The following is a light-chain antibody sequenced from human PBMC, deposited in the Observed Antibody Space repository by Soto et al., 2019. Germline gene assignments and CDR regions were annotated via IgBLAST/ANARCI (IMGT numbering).Light chain of an antibody. Sequence: QSALTQPASVSGSPGQSITISCTGTSSDVGGYNYVSWYQHHPGKAPKLMIYDVSNRPSGFSNRFSGSKSGNTASLTISGLQAEDEADYYCSSYTSSSTLVVFGTGTKLTVL. CDR2: DVS. CDR3: SSYTSSSTLVV. CDR1: SSDVGGYNY. V-gene: IGLV2-14*03. J-gene: IGLJ1*01.